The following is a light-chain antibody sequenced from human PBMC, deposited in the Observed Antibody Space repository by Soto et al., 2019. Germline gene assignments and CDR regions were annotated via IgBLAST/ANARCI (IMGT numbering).Light chain of an antibody. V-gene: IGKV3-20*01. J-gene: IGKJ4*01. CDR3: QHYGPSFLLT. CDR2: YAS. CDR1: QSVNSNY. Sequence: EILLTQSPGTVSLSPGERATLSCRASQSVNSNYLAWYQQKPGQAPRLLMYYASTRATGIPDRFSGSGSGTDFTLTINRLEPEDFAVYYCQHYGPSFLLTFGGGTKVDIK.